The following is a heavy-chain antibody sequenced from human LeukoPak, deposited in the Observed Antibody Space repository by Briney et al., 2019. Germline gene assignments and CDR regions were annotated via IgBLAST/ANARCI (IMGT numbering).Heavy chain of an antibody. V-gene: IGHV3-74*01. J-gene: IGHJ4*02. CDR2: INSDGSST. D-gene: IGHD5-24*01. Sequence: GGSLRLSCAASEFTFSSYWMHWVRQAPGMGLVWVSRINSDGSSTSYADSVKGRFTISRDNAKNTLYLQMNSLRAEDTAVYYCARGVEMATPKDYFDYWGQGTLVTVSS. CDR3: ARGVEMATPKDYFDY. CDR1: EFTFSSYW.